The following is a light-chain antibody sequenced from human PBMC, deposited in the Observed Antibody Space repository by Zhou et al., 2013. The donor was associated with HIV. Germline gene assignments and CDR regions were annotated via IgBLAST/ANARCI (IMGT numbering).Light chain of an antibody. CDR1: QGILTY. V-gene: IGKV1-9*01. CDR2: AAS. J-gene: IGKJ1*01. CDR3: QQANSFPWT. Sequence: DFQMTQSPSSLSASIGDRVTITCRASQGILTYLAWYQQRPAKAPKLLIYAASTLQKGVPSRFSGSGSGTEFTLTINSLQPEDFATYYCQQANSFPWTFGQGTKVEVK.